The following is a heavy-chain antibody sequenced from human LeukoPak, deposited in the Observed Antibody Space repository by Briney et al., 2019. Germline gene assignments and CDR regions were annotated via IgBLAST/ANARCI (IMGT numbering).Heavy chain of an antibody. CDR3: TTDLVVVAAHPRDY. Sequence: RPGGSLRLSCAASGFTFSNAWMSWVRQALGKGLEWVGRIKSKTDGGTTDYAAPVKGRFTISRDDSKNTLYLQMNSLKTEDTAVYYCTTDLVVVAAHPRDYWGQGTLVTVSS. CDR1: GFTFSNAW. D-gene: IGHD2-15*01. J-gene: IGHJ4*02. CDR2: IKSKTDGGTT. V-gene: IGHV3-15*01.